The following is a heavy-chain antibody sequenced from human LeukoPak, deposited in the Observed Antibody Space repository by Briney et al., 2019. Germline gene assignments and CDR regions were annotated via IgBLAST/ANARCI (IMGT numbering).Heavy chain of an antibody. CDR3: ASTIALRGPDAFDI. D-gene: IGHD3-9*01. Sequence: ASVKVSCKASGYTFTSYGISWVRQAPGQGLEWMGWISAYNGNTNYAQKLQGRVTMTTDTSTSTAYMELSSLRSEDTAVYYCASTIALRGPDAFDIWGQGTMVTVSS. J-gene: IGHJ3*02. CDR2: ISAYNGNT. CDR1: GYTFTSYG. V-gene: IGHV1-18*01.